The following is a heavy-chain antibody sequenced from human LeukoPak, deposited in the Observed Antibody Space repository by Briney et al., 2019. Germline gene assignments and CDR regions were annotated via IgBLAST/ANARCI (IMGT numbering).Heavy chain of an antibody. J-gene: IGHJ4*02. CDR1: GFTVITND. CDR3: ARGVEPLAANTLAY. V-gene: IGHV3-53*01. D-gene: IGHD1-14*01. CDR2: LYSDGNT. Sequence: PGGSLRLSCAASGFTVITNDMTWVRQAPGKGLEWVSVLYSDGNTKYADSVQGRFTISRDNSKNTLYLEMNSLSPDDTAVYYCARGVEPLAANTLAYRGQGTLLTVSS.